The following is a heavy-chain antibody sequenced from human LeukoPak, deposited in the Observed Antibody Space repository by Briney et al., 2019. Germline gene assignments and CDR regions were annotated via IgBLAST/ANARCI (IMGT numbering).Heavy chain of an antibody. CDR1: GFTVSTYT. V-gene: IGHV3-21*01. CDR2: TTTAGRYI. J-gene: IGHJ4*02. D-gene: IGHD3-22*01. Sequence: GGSLRLSCAASGFTVSTYTMSWVRQAPGKGLEWVSSTTTAGRYIYYADSVWGRFTISRDNAKNSLYLQMNTLRAEDTAVYYCARSFDSSGYFQTYYFDYGGQGTLVTVSS. CDR3: ARSFDSSGYFQTYYFDY.